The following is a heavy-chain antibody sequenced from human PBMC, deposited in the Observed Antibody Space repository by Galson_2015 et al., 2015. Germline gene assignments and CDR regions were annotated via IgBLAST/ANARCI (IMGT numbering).Heavy chain of an antibody. Sequence: SLRLSCAASGFTFSSYATHWVRQAPGKGLEWVAVISYDGSNKYYADSVKGRFTISRDNSKNTLYLQMNSLRAEDTAVYYCAIRGYDSSGPPHFWGQGTLVTVFS. CDR2: ISYDGSNK. V-gene: IGHV3-30-3*02. D-gene: IGHD3-22*01. CDR1: GFTFSSYA. J-gene: IGHJ4*02. CDR3: AIRGYDSSGPPHF.